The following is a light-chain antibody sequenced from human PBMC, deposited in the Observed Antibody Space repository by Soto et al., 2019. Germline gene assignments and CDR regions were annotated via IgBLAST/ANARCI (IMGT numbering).Light chain of an antibody. V-gene: IGLV1-40*01. J-gene: IGLJ3*02. Sequence: QSVLTQPPSVSGAPGQRVTISCTGSSSNIGAGYDVHWYQQLPGTAPKLLIYGNSNRPSGVPDRFSGSKSGTSASLAITGRQAEEEADDYCRSSDSSLSGSVVFGGGTKLTVL. CDR1: SSNIGAGYD. CDR2: GNS. CDR3: RSSDSSLSGSVV.